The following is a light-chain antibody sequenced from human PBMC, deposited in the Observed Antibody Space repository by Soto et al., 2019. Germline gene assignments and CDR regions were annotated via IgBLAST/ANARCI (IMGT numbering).Light chain of an antibody. CDR2: AAS. CDR1: QGVGNKY. V-gene: IGKV3-20*01. CDR3: QQYTNAHGIT. Sequence: EIALTQSPGTLSLSPGESATLSCRASQGVGNKYLAWYQQRPGQAPSLLIDAASSRATGVPDRFSGSGSGTDFTLTISRLEPEDFAVYYCQQYTNAHGITFGQGTRLEIK. J-gene: IGKJ5*01.